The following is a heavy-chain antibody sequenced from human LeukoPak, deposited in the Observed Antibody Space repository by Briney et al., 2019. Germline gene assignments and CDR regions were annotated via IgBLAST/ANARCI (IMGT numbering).Heavy chain of an antibody. D-gene: IGHD6-6*01. J-gene: IGHJ4*02. Sequence: TSETLSLTCAVYGVSFSGYYWSWIRQPPEKGLEWIGEINHSGSTNYNPSLKSRVTISVDTSKNQFSLKLSSVTAADTAVYYCARVGAARRRRDYRGQGTLGTVSS. CDR1: GVSFSGYY. V-gene: IGHV4-34*01. CDR3: ARVGAARRRRDY. CDR2: INHSGST.